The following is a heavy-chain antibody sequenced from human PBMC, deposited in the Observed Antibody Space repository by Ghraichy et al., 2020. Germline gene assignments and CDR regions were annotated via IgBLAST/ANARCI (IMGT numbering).Heavy chain of an antibody. CDR1: GFSFSSYS. J-gene: IGHJ6*02. Sequence: GGSLRLSCAASGFSFSSYSMNWVRQAPGKGLEWVSSISSSSSHIYYADSVKGRFTISRDNAKNSLYLQMNSLRAEDTAVYYCARDLGTNILYYLRGGMDVWGQGTTVTVSS. CDR3: ARDLGTNILYYLRGGMDV. CDR2: ISSSSSHI. D-gene: IGHD2-8*01. V-gene: IGHV3-21*01.